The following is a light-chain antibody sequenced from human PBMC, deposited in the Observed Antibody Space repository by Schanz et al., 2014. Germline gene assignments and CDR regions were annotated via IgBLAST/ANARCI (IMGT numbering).Light chain of an antibody. J-gene: IGLJ2*01. CDR2: EGS. Sequence: QSALTQPASVSGSPGQSITISCTGTSSDVGSYNLVSWYQQHPGKAPKLMIYEGSKRPSGVSNRFSGSKSGNTASLTISGLQAEDEADYYCSSYTSRSTLGFGGGTKLTVL. V-gene: IGLV2-14*02. CDR1: SSDVGSYNL. CDR3: SSYTSRSTLG.